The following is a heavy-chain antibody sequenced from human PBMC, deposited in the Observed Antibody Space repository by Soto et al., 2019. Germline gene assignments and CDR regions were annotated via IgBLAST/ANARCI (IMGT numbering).Heavy chain of an antibody. J-gene: IGHJ4*02. CDR3: ARARGARYFDY. D-gene: IGHD2-15*01. CDR1: GFTFSGSA. V-gene: IGHV3-73*01. Sequence: GGSLRLSCAASGFTFSGSAMHWVRQASGKGLEWVGRIRSKANSYATAYAASVKGRFTISRDDSKNTAYLQMNSLKTEDTAVYYCARARGARYFDYWGQGTLVTVSS. CDR2: IRSKANSYAT.